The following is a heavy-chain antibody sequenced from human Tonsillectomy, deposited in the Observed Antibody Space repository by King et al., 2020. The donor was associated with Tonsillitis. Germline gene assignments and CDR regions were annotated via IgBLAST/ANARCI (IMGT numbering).Heavy chain of an antibody. V-gene: IGHV4-59*01. D-gene: IGHD6-19*01. CDR1: GGSISSYY. CDR3: ARDRGYSSGWLDY. Sequence: QLQESGPGLVKPSETLSLTCTVSGGSISSYYWSWIRQPPGKGLEWIGFIYYSGSTNYNSSLKSRVTISVDTSKNQFSLKLSSVTAADTAVYYCARDRGYSSGWLDYWGQGTQVTVSS. J-gene: IGHJ4*02. CDR2: IYYSGST.